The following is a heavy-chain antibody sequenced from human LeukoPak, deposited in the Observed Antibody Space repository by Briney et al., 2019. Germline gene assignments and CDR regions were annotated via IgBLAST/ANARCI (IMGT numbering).Heavy chain of an antibody. V-gene: IGHV3-74*03. CDR2: IRGDETIA. Sequence: GGSLRLSCAASIFSFTTWMHWVRQAPGKGLVWVARIRGDETIATYAESVKGRFTISRDNARNTLYLQMNSLRAEDTAVYYCARTDNLDYWGQGTPVTVSS. CDR3: ARTDNLDY. J-gene: IGHJ4*02. D-gene: IGHD2-15*01. CDR1: IFSFTTW.